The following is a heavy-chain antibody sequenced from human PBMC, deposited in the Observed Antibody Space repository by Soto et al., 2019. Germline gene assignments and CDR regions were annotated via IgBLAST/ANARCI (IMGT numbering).Heavy chain of an antibody. CDR2: ISSSSSTI. Sequence: GGSLRLSCAASGFTFSSYSMNWVRQAPGKGLEWVSYISSSSSTIYYADSVKGRFTISRDNAKNSLYLQMNSLRAEDTAVYYCAREDFDWLLGFDYWGQGTLVTVSS. J-gene: IGHJ4*02. CDR1: GFTFSSYS. CDR3: AREDFDWLLGFDY. D-gene: IGHD3-9*01. V-gene: IGHV3-48*01.